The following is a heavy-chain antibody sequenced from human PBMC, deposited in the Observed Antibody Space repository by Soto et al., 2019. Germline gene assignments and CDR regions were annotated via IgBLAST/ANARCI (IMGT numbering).Heavy chain of an antibody. J-gene: IGHJ6*02. D-gene: IGHD3-10*01. CDR3: AKLMMVRGVHYYGMDV. CDR2: ISGSGGST. CDR1: GLTFSSYA. Sequence: HPGGSLRLSCAASGLTFSSYAMSWVRQAPGKGLEWVSAISGSGGSTYYADSVKGRFTISRDNSKNTLYLQMNSLRAEDTAVYYCAKLMMVRGVHYYGMDVWGQGTTVTVSS. V-gene: IGHV3-23*01.